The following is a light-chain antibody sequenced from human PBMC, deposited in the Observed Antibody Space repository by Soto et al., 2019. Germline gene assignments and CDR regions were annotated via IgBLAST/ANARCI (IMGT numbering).Light chain of an antibody. J-gene: IGKJ2*01. CDR2: DTS. V-gene: IGKV3-11*01. Sequence: EIGLTQSPATLSLSPGERATLSCRASQSISNYLAWYQHKPGQAPRLLIYDTSNRATGIPARFSGSGSGTDFTLTISSLEPEDFAVYYCQQRSGWPLFGQGTKLEIK. CDR1: QSISNY. CDR3: QQRSGWPL.